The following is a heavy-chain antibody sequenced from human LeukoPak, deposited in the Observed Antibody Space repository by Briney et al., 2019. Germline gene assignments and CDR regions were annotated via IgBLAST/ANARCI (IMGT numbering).Heavy chain of an antibody. V-gene: IGHV1-3*01. CDR3: ASQLLFGSIDY. CDR2: ITGNGNT. Sequence: ASVKVYCKASGYSFTRSTMHWVRQAPGQRLEWMGWITGNGNTKYSQQFQGRVTITWDISASTAYMALSSLRSEDTAVYYCASQLLFGSIDYWGQGALVTVSS. CDR1: GYSFTRST. J-gene: IGHJ4*02. D-gene: IGHD2-2*01.